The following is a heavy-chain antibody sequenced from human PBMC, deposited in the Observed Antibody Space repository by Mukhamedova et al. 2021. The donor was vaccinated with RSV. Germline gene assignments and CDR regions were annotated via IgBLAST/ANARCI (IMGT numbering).Heavy chain of an antibody. V-gene: IGHV4-31*01. Sequence: GGYYWSWIRQLPGKGLEWIGCISYIGAIHYNPSLKSLVVISSDTSKNHFSLELSSVTAADTAMYYCATLSLGTGSLNTHFDYCGQ. D-gene: IGHD2-8*02. J-gene: IGHJ4*02. CDR3: ATLSLGTGSLNTHFDY. CDR1: GGYY. CDR2: ISYIGAI.